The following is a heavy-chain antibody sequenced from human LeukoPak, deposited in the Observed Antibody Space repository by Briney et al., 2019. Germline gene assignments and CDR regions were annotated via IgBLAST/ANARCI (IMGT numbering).Heavy chain of an antibody. D-gene: IGHD5-24*01. J-gene: IGHJ4*02. Sequence: SETLSLTCTVSGGAINSSAYYWGWIRQSPGKGLEWIGSMYYRGSTYYNPSLKSRVTLSVDTPKNQFSLKLSSVTAADTAVYYCARHGRDGYNYGPVVYYWGQGTLVTVSS. CDR2: MYYRGST. V-gene: IGHV4-39*01. CDR1: GGAINSSAYY. CDR3: ARHGRDGYNYGPVVYY.